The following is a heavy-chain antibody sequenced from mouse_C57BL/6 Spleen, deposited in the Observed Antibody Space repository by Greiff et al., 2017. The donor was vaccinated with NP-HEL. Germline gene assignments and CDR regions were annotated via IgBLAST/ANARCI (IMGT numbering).Heavy chain of an antibody. CDR1: GFTFSDYY. V-gene: IGHV5-16*01. CDR3: ARDIHSKGYFDY. J-gene: IGHJ2*01. D-gene: IGHD3-3*01. CDR2: INYDGSST. Sequence: EVNLVESEGGLVQPGSSMKLSCTASGFTFSDYYMAWVRQVPEKGLEWVANINYDGSSTYYLDYLKSRFIISRDNAKNILYLQMSSLKSEDTATYYCARDIHSKGYFDYWGQGTTLTVSS.